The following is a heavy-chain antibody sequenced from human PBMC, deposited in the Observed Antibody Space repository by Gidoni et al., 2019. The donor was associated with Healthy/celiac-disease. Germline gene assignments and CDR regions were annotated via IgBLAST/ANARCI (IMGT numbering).Heavy chain of an antibody. CDR3: ARGRYRELYYFDY. V-gene: IGHV4-59*01. D-gene: IGHD1-1*01. Sequence: QVHLQESGPGLVKPSATLSLTCTVSGGSISSYYWSWLRQPPGKGLEWIGYIYYSGSTNYNPSLKSRVTISVDTSKNQFSLKLSSVTAADTAVYYCARGRYRELYYFDYWGQGTLVTVSS. CDR1: GGSISSYY. J-gene: IGHJ4*02. CDR2: IYYSGST.